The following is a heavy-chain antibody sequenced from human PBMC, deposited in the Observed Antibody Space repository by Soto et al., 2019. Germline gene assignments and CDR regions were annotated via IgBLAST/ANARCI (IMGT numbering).Heavy chain of an antibody. J-gene: IGHJ5*01. D-gene: IGHD3-22*01. CDR2: INAANGNT. Sequence: ASVKVSCKASGYTFISYAIHWVRQAPGQRLEWMGWINAANGNTKYSQKFQGRVTIIRDTSASTAYMELIRLRSEDTAVYYCARAEKNYYDGGGYPVDSWGQGTLVTVSS. CDR1: GYTFISYA. V-gene: IGHV1-3*01. CDR3: ARAEKNYYDGGGYPVDS.